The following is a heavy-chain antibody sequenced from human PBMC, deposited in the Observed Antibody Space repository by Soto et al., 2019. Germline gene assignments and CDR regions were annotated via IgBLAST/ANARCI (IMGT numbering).Heavy chain of an antibody. CDR1: GFTFSSYA. V-gene: IGHV3-23*01. D-gene: IGHD2-21*02. Sequence: PGGSLRLSCVASGFTFSSYAVSWVGQAPGKGLEWVSAISGSGGSTYYADSVKGRFTISRDNSKNTVFLQVNSLRAEDAALYYCAKTGHTALVTADNNWLDSCHQRTLVGVGS. CDR3: AKTGHTALVTADNNWLDS. J-gene: IGHJ5*01. CDR2: ISGSGGST.